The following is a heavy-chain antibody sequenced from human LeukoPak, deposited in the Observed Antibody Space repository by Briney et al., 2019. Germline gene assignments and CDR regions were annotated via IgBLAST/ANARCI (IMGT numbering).Heavy chain of an antibody. CDR2: I. J-gene: IGHJ4*02. CDR3: TKVRSGSSNWALRVFDY. CDR1: GFTFSSEA. D-gene: IGHD6-13*01. V-gene: IGHV3-23*01. Sequence: GGSLRLSCTVSGFTFSSEAMGWVRQLPGGGLEWVSTIKGRFTISRDNSKSTLYLQMNNLGVEDTAVYYCTKVRSGSSNWALRVFDYWGQGALVTVSS.